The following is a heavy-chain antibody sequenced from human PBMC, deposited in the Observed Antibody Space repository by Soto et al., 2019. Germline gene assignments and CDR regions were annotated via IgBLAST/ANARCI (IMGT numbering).Heavy chain of an antibody. Sequence: EASVKVSCKASGGTFSSYAISWVRQAPGQGLEWMGGIIPIFGTANYAQKFQGRVTITADESTSTAYMELSSLRSEDTAVYYCARDKPGDWGGYFDLWGRGTLVTVSS. J-gene: IGHJ2*01. V-gene: IGHV1-69*13. CDR3: ARDKPGDWGGYFDL. D-gene: IGHD3-10*01. CDR2: IIPIFGTA. CDR1: GGTFSSYA.